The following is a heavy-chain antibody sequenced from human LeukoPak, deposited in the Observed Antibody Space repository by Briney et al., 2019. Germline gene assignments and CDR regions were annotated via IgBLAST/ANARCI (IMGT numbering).Heavy chain of an antibody. CDR2: IIPIFGTA. J-gene: IGHJ4*02. CDR1: GGTFSSYA. CDR3: ARTPTLYSENLAGDDDY. V-gene: IGHV1-69*05. D-gene: IGHD1-26*01. Sequence: ASVKVSCKASGGTFSSYAISWVRQAPGQGLEWMGGIIPIFGTANYAQKFQGRVTMTRDTSISTAYMELSRLRSDDTAMYYCARTPTLYSENLAGDDDYWGQGTLVTVSS.